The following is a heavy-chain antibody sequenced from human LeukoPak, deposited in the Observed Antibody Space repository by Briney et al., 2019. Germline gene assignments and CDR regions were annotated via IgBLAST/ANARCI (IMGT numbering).Heavy chain of an antibody. CDR2: ISAYNGNT. J-gene: IGHJ3*02. Sequence: ASVKVSCKASGYTFITYGISWVRQAPGQGLEWMGWISAYNGNTNYTQKLQGKVTMTTDTSTSTAYMELRSLRSDDTAVYYCARDGFFGSGIVGAFDIWGQGTMVTVSS. CDR3: ARDGFFGSGIVGAFDI. V-gene: IGHV1-18*01. D-gene: IGHD3-10*01. CDR1: GYTFITYG.